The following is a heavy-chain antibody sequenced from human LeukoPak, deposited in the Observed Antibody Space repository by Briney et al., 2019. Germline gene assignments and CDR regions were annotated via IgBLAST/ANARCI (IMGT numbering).Heavy chain of an antibody. Sequence: PSETLSLTCTVSGGSISSYYWSWIRQPAGKGLEWIGRIYTSGSTNYNPSLKSRVTISVDTSKNQFSLKLSSVTAADTAVYYCARGRGYSGYGGRDAFDIWGQGTMVTVSS. J-gene: IGHJ3*02. CDR1: GGSISSYY. CDR2: IYTSGST. CDR3: ARGRGYSGYGGRDAFDI. D-gene: IGHD5-12*01. V-gene: IGHV4-4*07.